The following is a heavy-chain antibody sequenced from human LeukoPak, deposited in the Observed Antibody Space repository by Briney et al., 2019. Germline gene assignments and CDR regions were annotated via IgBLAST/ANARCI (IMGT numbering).Heavy chain of an antibody. Sequence: PGGSLRFSCAASGFTVSSNYMNWVRQAPGKGLEWVSVLYSGYTTYYADSVKGRFTISRDNSKNTVYLQMNSLRAEDTAVYYCARDSSSGWLFDSWGQGTLVTVSS. V-gene: IGHV3-66*01. D-gene: IGHD6-19*01. CDR3: ARDSSSGWLFDS. J-gene: IGHJ4*02. CDR2: LYSGYTT. CDR1: GFTVSSNY.